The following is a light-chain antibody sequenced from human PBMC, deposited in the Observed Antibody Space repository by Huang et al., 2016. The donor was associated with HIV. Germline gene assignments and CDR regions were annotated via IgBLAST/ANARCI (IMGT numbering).Light chain of an antibody. CDR1: QDINNS. Sequence: DIQMTQSPSSLSASVGDRVTITCQASQDINNSVNLFQQKPGKAPKLLIDDASNLKPGVQSRFSGSRSGTDFTFTITNLQPEDIGTYYCQQFDNLPFTVGQGTRLEIK. J-gene: IGKJ5*01. CDR3: QQFDNLPFT. CDR2: DAS. V-gene: IGKV1-33*01.